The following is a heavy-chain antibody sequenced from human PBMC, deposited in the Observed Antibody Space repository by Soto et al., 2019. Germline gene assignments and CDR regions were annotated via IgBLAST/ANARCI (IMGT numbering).Heavy chain of an antibody. J-gene: IGHJ6*02. V-gene: IGHV1-69*13. D-gene: IGHD4-4*01. CDR3: ARHISNFRYYYYAMDV. CDR1: GGTFISYA. CDR2: IIPIFGTA. Sequence: SVKVSCKASGGTFISYAIIWVRQAPGQGLEWMGGIIPIFGTANYAQKFQGRVTITADESTSTAYLQWNTLKASDTAMYYCARHISNFRYYYYAMDVWGQGTTVTVSS.